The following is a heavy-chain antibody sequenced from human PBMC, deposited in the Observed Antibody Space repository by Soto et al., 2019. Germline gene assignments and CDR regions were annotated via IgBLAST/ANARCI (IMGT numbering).Heavy chain of an antibody. CDR1: GFTFSSYG. CDR2: IWYDGSNK. J-gene: IGHJ4*02. V-gene: IGHV3-33*01. CDR3: ARRGPEYYFDY. D-gene: IGHD3-10*01. Sequence: GGSLRLSCAASGFTFSSYGMHWVRQAPGKGLEWVAVIWYDGSNKYYADSVKGRFTISRDNSKNTLYLQMNSLRAEDTAVYYCARRGPEYYFDYWGQGTLVTVSS.